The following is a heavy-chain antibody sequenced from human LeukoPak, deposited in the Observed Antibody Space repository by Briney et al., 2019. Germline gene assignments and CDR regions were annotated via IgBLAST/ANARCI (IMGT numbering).Heavy chain of an antibody. CDR1: GYTFTGYY. V-gene: IGHV1-18*04. D-gene: IGHD3-22*01. J-gene: IGHJ3*02. CDR2: ISAYNGNT. CDR3: ARGAHYYDSKGANAFDI. Sequence: ASVKVSCKASGYTFTGYYMHWVRQAPGQWLEWMGWISAYNGNTNYAQKLQGRVSMTTDTSTSTAYMELRSLRSDDTAVYYCARGAHYYDSKGANAFDIWGQGTMVTVSS.